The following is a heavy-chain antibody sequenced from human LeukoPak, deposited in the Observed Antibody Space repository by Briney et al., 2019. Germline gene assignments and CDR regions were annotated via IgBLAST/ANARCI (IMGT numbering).Heavy chain of an antibody. J-gene: IGHJ4*02. CDR1: GGSISSYY. Sequence: SETLSLTCTVSGGSISSYYWGWIRQPPGKGLEWIGSIYHSGSTYYNPSLKSRVTISVDTSKNQFSLKLSSVTAADTAVYYCARQYPYYFDYWGQGTLVTVSS. V-gene: IGHV4-38-2*02. CDR3: ARQYPYYFDY. D-gene: IGHD2-2*02. CDR2: IYHSGST.